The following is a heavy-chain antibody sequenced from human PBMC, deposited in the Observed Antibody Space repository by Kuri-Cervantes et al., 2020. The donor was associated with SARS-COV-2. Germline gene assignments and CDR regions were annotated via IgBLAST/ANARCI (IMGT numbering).Heavy chain of an antibody. CDR2: INHSGTT. CDR3: ARVGTNWRYGRWWLDP. Sequence: SQTLSLTCAVSGGSFSGYWSWVRQPPGRGLEWIGEINHSGTTTSNPSLKSRVTISVDTSKNQFSLKLSSVTAADTAVYYCARVGTNWRYGRWWLDPWGQGTLVTVSS. V-gene: IGHV4-34*01. J-gene: IGHJ5*02. CDR1: GGSFSGY. D-gene: IGHD1-1*01.